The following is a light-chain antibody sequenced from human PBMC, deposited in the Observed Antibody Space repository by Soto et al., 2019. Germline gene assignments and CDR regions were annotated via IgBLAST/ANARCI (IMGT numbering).Light chain of an antibody. CDR3: QQYSRYWT. J-gene: IGKJ1*01. Sequence: DIQMTQSPSTLSASVVDRVIITFRASQTITTSLAWYQQKPGKAPTLLIYKASSLESGVPSRFSGSGSGTEFTLTITSLQTDDFATYYCQQYSRYWTFGQGTKVDIK. CDR1: QTITTS. V-gene: IGKV1-5*03. CDR2: KAS.